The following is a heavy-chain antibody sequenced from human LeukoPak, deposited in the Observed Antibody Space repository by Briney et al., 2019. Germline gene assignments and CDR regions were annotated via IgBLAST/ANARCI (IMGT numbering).Heavy chain of an antibody. CDR2: IYPGDSDT. J-gene: IGHJ3*02. Sequence: GESLKISCKGSGYSFTSYWIGWVRQMPGKGLEWMGIIYPGDSDTRYSPSFQGQVTISADKSISTAYLQWSSLKASDTAMYYCATPSSRDGYNAYAFDIWGQGTMVTVPS. CDR3: ATPSSRDGYNAYAFDI. CDR1: GYSFTSYW. V-gene: IGHV5-51*01. D-gene: IGHD5-24*01.